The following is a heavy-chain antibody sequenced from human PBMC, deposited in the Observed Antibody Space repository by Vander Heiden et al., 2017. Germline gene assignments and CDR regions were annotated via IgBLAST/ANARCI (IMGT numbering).Heavy chain of an antibody. V-gene: IGHV3-73*02. D-gene: IGHD6-6*01. Sequence: EVQLVESGGGLVQPGGSLKLSCPASGFPFSGSAMHWGRQSSGKGREWVGRIRSKANSYATAYAASVKGRFTISRDDSKNTAYLQMNSLKTEDTAVYYCTRQEYSSSSVADYWGQGTLVTVSS. CDR3: TRQEYSSSSVADY. CDR2: IRSKANSYAT. J-gene: IGHJ4*02. CDR1: GFPFSGSA.